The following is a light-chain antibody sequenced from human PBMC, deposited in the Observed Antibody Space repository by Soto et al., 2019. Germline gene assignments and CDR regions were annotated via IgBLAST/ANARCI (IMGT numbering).Light chain of an antibody. CDR1: QSVTNSF. V-gene: IGKV3-20*01. CDR3: QQYVSSPWA. J-gene: IGKJ1*01. CDR2: GAS. Sequence: EIVLAQSPGTLSLSPGEIATLSCRASQSVTNSFLAWYQQKPGQAPRLLIYGASRRATGIPDRFTGSGSGTDFTLTISRLEPEDFAVYYCQQYVSSPWAFGQGTKVDIK.